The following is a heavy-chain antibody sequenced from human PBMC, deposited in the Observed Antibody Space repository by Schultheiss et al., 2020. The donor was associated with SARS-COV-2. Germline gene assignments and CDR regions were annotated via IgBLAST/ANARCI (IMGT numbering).Heavy chain of an antibody. CDR3: ARDLAEGGGMDV. CDR2: ISSSSSYI. Sequence: GGSLRLSCAASGFTFSSYGMHWVRQAPGKGLEWVSYISSSSSYIYYADSVKGRFTISRDNAKNTLYLQLNRLRADDTAVYYCARDLAEGGGMDVWGQGTPVTVSS. J-gene: IGHJ6*02. CDR1: GFTFSSYG. V-gene: IGHV3-21*05. D-gene: IGHD3-16*01.